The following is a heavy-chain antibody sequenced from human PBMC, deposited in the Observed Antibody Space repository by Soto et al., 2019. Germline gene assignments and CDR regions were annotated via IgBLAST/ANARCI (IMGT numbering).Heavy chain of an antibody. V-gene: IGHV3-9*01. Sequence: EVQLVESGGGLVQPGRSLRLSCAASGFTFDDYAMHWVRQAPGKGLEWVSGISWDSGRIDYADSVKGRFTISRDNTKNPLFLQMNSLRTEDTALYYSAKGYGSGRYSSFDYWGQGTLVTVSS. J-gene: IGHJ4*02. CDR1: GFTFDDYA. CDR3: AKGYGSGRYSSFDY. D-gene: IGHD3-10*01. CDR2: ISWDSGRI.